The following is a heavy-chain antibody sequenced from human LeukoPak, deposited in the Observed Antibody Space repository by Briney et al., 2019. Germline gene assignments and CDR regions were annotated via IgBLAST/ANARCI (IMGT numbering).Heavy chain of an antibody. CDR3: ARAWIAAAGSNAFDI. CDR1: GGSISSYY. V-gene: IGHV4-59*01. D-gene: IGHD6-13*01. Sequence: SETLSLTCTVSGGSISSYYWSWIRQPPGKGLEWIGYIYYSGSTNYNPSLKSRVTISVDTSKNQFSLKLSSVTAADTAVYYCARAWIAAAGSNAFDIWGQGTMVTVSS. CDR2: IYYSGST. J-gene: IGHJ3*02.